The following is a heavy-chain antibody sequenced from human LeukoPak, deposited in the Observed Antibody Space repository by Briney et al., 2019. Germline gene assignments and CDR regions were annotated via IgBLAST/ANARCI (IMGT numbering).Heavy chain of an antibody. J-gene: IGHJ4*02. V-gene: IGHV3-74*01. Sequence: GGSLRLSCAASGFTFSSYWMHWGRQAPGKGLVWVSLINSDGSSTSYADSVKGRFTISRDNAKNTLYLQMNSLRAEDMAVYYCARAGWGSDVDYWGQGTLVTVSS. CDR2: INSDGSST. CDR1: GFTFSSYW. CDR3: ARAGWGSDVDY. D-gene: IGHD3-16*01.